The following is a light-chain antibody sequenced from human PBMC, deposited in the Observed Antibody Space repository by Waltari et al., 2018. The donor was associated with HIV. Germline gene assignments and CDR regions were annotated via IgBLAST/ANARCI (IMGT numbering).Light chain of an antibody. CDR3: QSYDSSLSGSVV. V-gene: IGLV1-40*01. CDR1: SSNIAASSA. CDR2: GNN. J-gene: IGLJ2*01. Sequence: QSVLTQPPSVSGAPGQRVTISCTGSSSNIAASSAVHWSQQFPGTAPKLLLSGNNDRPSGVPDRFSGSRSGTSASLAITGLQADDEADYYCQSYDSSLSGSVVFGGGTKLTVL.